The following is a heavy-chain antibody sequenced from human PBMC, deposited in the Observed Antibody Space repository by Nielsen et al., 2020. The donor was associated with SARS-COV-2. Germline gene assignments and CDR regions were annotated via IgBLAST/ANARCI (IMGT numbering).Heavy chain of an antibody. CDR3: AREYSSTSGRAFDI. J-gene: IGHJ3*02. CDR2: INYNGGST. CDR1: GFTFGSYS. V-gene: IGHV3-64*02. Sequence: GGSLRLSCAASGFTFGSYSMKWVRQTPGKGLEYVSGINYNGGSTYYGDSVTGRFTISRDNGKKSLYLQMNSLRAEDTAIYYCAREYSSTSGRAFDIWGQGTNVIVSS. D-gene: IGHD6-19*01.